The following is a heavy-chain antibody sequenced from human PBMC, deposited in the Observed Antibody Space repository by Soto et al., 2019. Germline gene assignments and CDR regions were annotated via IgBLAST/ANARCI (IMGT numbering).Heavy chain of an antibody. CDR3: AKGRSYYYYYGVDV. J-gene: IGHJ6*02. CDR1: GFTFSSYS. Sequence: GGSLRLSCAASGFTFSSYSMNWVRQAPGKGLGWVSYISSSSTTKYYADSVKGRFTISRDNAKNSLYLQMNSLRAEDTAVYYCAKGRSYYYYYGVDVWGQGTTVTVSS. CDR2: ISSSSTTK. V-gene: IGHV3-48*01.